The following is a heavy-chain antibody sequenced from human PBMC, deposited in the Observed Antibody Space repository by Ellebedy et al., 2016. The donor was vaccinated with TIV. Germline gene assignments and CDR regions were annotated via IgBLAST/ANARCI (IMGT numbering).Heavy chain of an antibody. Sequence: AASVKVSCKSSGYTFIDYGISRVRQAPGQGIDWMGWVSAYSVNTNYADNRQGRVTMTTDPSTDTAYMELRSLRSDDTAVYYCARYSGSGTYYRNGMDVWGQGTTVTVSS. V-gene: IGHV1-18*01. CDR1: GYTFIDYG. D-gene: IGHD3-10*01. CDR3: ARYSGSGTYYRNGMDV. CDR2: VSAYSVNT. J-gene: IGHJ6*02.